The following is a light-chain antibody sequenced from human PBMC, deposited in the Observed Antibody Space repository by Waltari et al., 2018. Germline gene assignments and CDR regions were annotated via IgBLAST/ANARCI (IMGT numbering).Light chain of an antibody. CDR3: QNYHNAPVT. CDR1: QGISIY. J-gene: IGKJ3*01. CDR2: AAS. Sequence: DIQMTQSPSSLSASVGDRVTMTCRASQGISIYLAWYQQKPGKAPNLLIHAASTLQSGVPSRFSGSGSGTDFTLTISSLQPEDVATYYCQNYHNAPVTFGAGTKVDIK. V-gene: IGKV1-27*01.